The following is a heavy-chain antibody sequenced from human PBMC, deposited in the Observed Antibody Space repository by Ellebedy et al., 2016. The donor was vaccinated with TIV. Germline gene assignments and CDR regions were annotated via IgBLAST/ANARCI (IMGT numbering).Heavy chain of an antibody. D-gene: IGHD3-9*01. V-gene: IGHV4-34*01. CDR3: ARDQPRGYYDILTGYPSSPYYYYYMDV. J-gene: IGHJ6*03. CDR2: INHSGST. CDR1: GGSFSGYY. Sequence: SETLSLXCAVYGGSFSGYYWSWMRQPPGKGLEWIGEINHSGSTNYNPSLKSRVTISVDTSKNQFSLEVSSVTAADTAVYYCARDQPRGYYDILTGYPSSPYYYYYMDVWGKGTTVTVSS.